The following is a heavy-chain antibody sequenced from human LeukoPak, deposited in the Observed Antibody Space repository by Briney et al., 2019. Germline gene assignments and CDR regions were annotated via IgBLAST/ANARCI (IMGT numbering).Heavy chain of an antibody. D-gene: IGHD4-17*01. CDR1: GFTFSSYS. CDR2: IWYDGSNK. V-gene: IGHV3-33*03. CDR3: ARRTTGDDY. Sequence: GRSLRLSCAASGFTFSSYSMHWVRQAPGKGLEWVASIWYDGSNKYYADSVKGRFTISRDNAKNSLYLQMNSLRAEDTGVYYCARRTTGDDYWGQGTLVTVSS. J-gene: IGHJ4*02.